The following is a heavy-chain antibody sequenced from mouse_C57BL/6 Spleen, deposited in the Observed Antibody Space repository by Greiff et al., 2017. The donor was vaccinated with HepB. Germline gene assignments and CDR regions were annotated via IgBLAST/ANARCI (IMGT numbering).Heavy chain of an antibody. D-gene: IGHD2-5*01. CDR1: GYTFTSYW. CDR2: INPSNGGT. Sequence: QVQLQQPGTELVKPGASVKLSCKASGYTFTSYWMHWVKQRPGQGLEWIGNINPSNGGTNYNEKFKSKATLTVDKSSSTAYMQRSSLTSEDSAVYYCARDYSNYVGENYFDYWGQGTTLTVSS. V-gene: IGHV1-53*01. J-gene: IGHJ2*01. CDR3: ARDYSNYVGENYFDY.